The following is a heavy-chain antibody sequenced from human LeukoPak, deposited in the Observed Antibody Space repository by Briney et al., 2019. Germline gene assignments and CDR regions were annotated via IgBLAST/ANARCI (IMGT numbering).Heavy chain of an antibody. D-gene: IGHD2-8*02. CDR2: FDPEDGET. Sequence: ASVKVSCKVSGYTLTELSMHWVRPAPGKGLEWMGGFDPEDGETFYAQKFQGRVTMTRDMSTSTVYMELSSLRSEDTAVYYCAREPLSGGDSFDYWGQGTLVTVSS. CDR3: AREPLSGGDSFDY. CDR1: GYTLTELS. V-gene: IGHV1-24*01. J-gene: IGHJ4*02.